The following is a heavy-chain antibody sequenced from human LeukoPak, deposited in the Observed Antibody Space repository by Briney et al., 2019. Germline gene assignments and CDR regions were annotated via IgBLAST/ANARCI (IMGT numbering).Heavy chain of an antibody. Sequence: PGGSLRLSCAASGFTFSSYAMTWVRQAPGQGLEWVSGITSGGGTYYADSVKGRFTISRDNSKNTLYLQLNSLKTEDTAVYYCITDPLITLVRGVIVTGFDYWGQGTLVTVSS. CDR3: ITDPLITLVRGVIVTGFDY. J-gene: IGHJ4*02. D-gene: IGHD3-10*01. V-gene: IGHV3-23*01. CDR2: ITSGGGT. CDR1: GFTFSSYA.